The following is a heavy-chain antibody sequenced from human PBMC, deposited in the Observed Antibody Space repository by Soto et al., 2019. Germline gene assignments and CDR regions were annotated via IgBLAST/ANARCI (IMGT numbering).Heavy chain of an antibody. CDR3: ARGYYESSDYYVGSPMCDY. CDR2: IYSTGKT. CDR1: GCSVSRSDYY. V-gene: IGHV4-30-4*01. J-gene: IGHJ4*02. Sequence: QVQLQESGPGLVEPSQTLSLTCTVSGCSVSRSDYYCSWSRQPPGEGLEWIGYIYSTGKTYYNPSRRSRLTISLDAPANQFSLRLTSVTATETAVYDCARGYYESSDYYVGSPMCDYWGQGTLFTVSS. D-gene: IGHD3-22*01.